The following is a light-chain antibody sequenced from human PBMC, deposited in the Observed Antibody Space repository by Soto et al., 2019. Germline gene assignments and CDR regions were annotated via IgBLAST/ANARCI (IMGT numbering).Light chain of an antibody. V-gene: IGKV3-15*01. CDR2: DAS. CDR3: LQYNDWPRT. Sequence: EIVMTQSPATLSVSPGERATLSCRPSQSVSSNLAWYQQKPGQAPRLLIYDASTRATGIPARFSGSGSGTEFTLTFSSLQSEDFAVYYCLQYNDWPRTFGQGTKV. J-gene: IGKJ1*01. CDR1: QSVSSN.